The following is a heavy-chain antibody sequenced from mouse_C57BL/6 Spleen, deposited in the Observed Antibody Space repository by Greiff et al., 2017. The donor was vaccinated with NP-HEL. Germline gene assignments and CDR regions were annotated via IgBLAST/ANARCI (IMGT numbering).Heavy chain of an antibody. V-gene: IGHV1-64*01. Sequence: VQLQQPGAELVKPGASVKLSCKASGYTFTSYWMHWVKQRPGQGLEWIGMIHPNSGSTNYNEKFKSKATLTVDKSSSTAYMQLSSLTSEDSAVYYCARLDRNYAMDYWGQGTSVTVSS. J-gene: IGHJ4*01. CDR2: IHPNSGST. CDR1: GYTFTSYW. CDR3: ARLDRNYAMDY.